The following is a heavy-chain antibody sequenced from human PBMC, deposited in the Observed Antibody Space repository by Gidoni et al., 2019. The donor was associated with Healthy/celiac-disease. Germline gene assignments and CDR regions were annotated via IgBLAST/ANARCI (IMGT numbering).Heavy chain of an antibody. CDR1: GFTVSSNY. CDR3: ARDSAEIEYFQH. D-gene: IGHD3-10*01. CDR2: IYSGGST. J-gene: IGHJ1*01. Sequence: EVQLVESGGGLVQPGGSLRLSCAASGFTVSSNYMSWVRQAPGKGLEWVSVIYSGGSTYYADSVKGRFTISRDNSKNTLYLQMNSLRAEDTAVYYCARDSAEIEYFQHWGQGTLVTVSS. V-gene: IGHV3-66*02.